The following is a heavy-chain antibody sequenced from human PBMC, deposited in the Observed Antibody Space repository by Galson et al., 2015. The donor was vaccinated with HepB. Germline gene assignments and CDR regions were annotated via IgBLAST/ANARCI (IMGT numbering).Heavy chain of an antibody. J-gene: IGHJ6*02. CDR3: VKDLTYYYGSGISRAYGLDV. Sequence: SLRLSCAASGFTFDDYTMHWVRQAPGKGLEWVSLISWDGVTTYYADSVKGRFTVSRDNSKHSLFLQTNSLRTQDTALYYCVKDLTYYYGSGISRAYGLDVWGQGTPVTVAS. V-gene: IGHV3-43*01. CDR1: GFTFDDYT. D-gene: IGHD3-10*01. CDR2: ISWDGVTT.